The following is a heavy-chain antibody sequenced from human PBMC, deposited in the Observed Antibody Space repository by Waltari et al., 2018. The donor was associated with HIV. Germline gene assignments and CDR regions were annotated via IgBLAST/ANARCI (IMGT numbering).Heavy chain of an antibody. CDR1: GDSVSSHSAA. V-gene: IGHV6-1*01. CDR3: ASEPYGDYLFDY. J-gene: IGHJ4*02. D-gene: IGHD4-17*01. Sequence: QVQLQQSGPGLVKPSQTLSLTCAISGDSVSSHSAAWNWIRQSPSSGLEWLGRTYYRSKWYQDYAASVKGRITINPDTSKNQFSLQLNSVTSEDTAVYYCASEPYGDYLFDYWGQGTLVTVSP. CDR2: TYYRSKWYQ.